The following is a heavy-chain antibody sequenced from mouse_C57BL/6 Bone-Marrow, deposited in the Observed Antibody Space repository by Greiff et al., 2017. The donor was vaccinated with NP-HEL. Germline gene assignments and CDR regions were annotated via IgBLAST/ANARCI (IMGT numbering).Heavy chain of an antibody. CDR3: ARIYYYGSSYRLAY. CDR1: GFTFSSYA. D-gene: IGHD1-1*01. V-gene: IGHV5-4*01. Sequence: EVQLVESGGGLVKPGGSLKLSCAASGFTFSSYAMSWVRQTPEKRLEWVATISDGGSYTYYPDNVKGRFTISRDNAKNNLYLQMSHLKSEDTAMYYCARIYYYGSSYRLAYWGQGTLVTVSA. J-gene: IGHJ3*01. CDR2: ISDGGSYT.